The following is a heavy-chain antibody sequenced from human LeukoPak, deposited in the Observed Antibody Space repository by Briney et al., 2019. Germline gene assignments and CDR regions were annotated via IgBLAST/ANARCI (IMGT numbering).Heavy chain of an antibody. J-gene: IGHJ4*02. CDR1: GYTFTSYD. CDR3: ARGSYYDSSGYNY. D-gene: IGHD3-22*01. Sequence: GASVKVSCKASGYTFTSYDINWVRQAPGQGLEWMGRINPNSGGTNYAQKFQGRVTMTRDTSISTAYMELSRLRSDDTAVYYCARGSYYDSSGYNYWGQGTLVTVSS. V-gene: IGHV1-2*06. CDR2: INPNSGGT.